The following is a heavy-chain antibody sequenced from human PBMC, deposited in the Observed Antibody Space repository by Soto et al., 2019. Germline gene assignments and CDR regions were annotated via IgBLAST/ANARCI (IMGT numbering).Heavy chain of an antibody. CDR1: GFTFSSYW. V-gene: IGHV3-74*01. CDR2: INSDGSST. J-gene: IGHJ6*02. D-gene: IGHD3-10*01. Sequence: EVQLVESGGGLVQPGGSLRLSCAASGFTFSSYWMHWVRQAPGKGLVWVSRINSDGSSTSYADSVKGRFTISRDNAKNTLYLQMNSLRAEDTAVYYCARVRGLWFGELEGMDVWGQGTTVTVSS. CDR3: ARVRGLWFGELEGMDV.